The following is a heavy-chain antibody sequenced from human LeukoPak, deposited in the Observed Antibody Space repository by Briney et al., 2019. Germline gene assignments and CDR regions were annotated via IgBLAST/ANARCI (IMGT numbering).Heavy chain of an antibody. Sequence: ASVKVSCKASGYTFTGYYMHWVRQAPGQGLEWMGRINPNSGGTNYAQKFQGRVTMTRDTSISTAYMELSRLRSDDTAVYYCARSIQDIVLMVYGKGHNWFDPWGQGTLSPSPQ. J-gene: IGHJ5*02. D-gene: IGHD2-8*01. CDR2: INPNSGGT. CDR1: GYTFTGYY. V-gene: IGHV1-2*06. CDR3: ARSIQDIVLMVYGKGHNWFDP.